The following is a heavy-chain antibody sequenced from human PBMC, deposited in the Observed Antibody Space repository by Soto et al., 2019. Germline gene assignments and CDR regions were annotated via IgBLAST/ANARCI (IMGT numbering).Heavy chain of an antibody. J-gene: IGHJ4*02. CDR2: INHSGST. CDR1: GGSFSGYY. V-gene: IGHV4-34*01. CDR3: ATTMVDTAMVFFDY. D-gene: IGHD5-18*01. Sequence: PSETLSLTCAVCGGSFSGYYWSWIRQPPGKGVEWIGEINHSGSTNYNPSLKSRVTISVDTSKNQFSLKLSSVTAADTAVYYCATTMVDTAMVFFDYWGQGTLVTVSS.